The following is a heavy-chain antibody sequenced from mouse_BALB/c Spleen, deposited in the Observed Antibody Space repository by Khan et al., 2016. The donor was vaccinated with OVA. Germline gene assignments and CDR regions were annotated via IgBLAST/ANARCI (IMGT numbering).Heavy chain of an antibody. Sequence: QVQLKQSGAELARPGASVKMSCKASGYTFTTYTIHWVKQRPGQGLEWIGYIIPSNDYTNYNQKFKDRATLTADKSSSTASRQLSSLTSEDSAVYYCVREGAYYRSDGWFAYWGQGTLVTVSA. V-gene: IGHV1-4*01. D-gene: IGHD2-14*01. J-gene: IGHJ3*01. CDR1: GYTFTTYT. CDR2: IIPSNDYT. CDR3: VREGAYYRSDGWFAY.